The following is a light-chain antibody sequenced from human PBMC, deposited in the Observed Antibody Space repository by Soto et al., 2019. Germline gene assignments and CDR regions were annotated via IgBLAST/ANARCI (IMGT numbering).Light chain of an antibody. CDR1: QSVSSN. V-gene: IGKV3-15*01. CDR2: GVS. CDR3: QQYNKWPLT. Sequence: EIMMTQSPATLSVSPGERATLSCRASQSVSSNLAWYQQKPGQAPRLLIYGVSTRATGIPARFSGSGSGTEFTLTGNSLQSEDSGVYFCQQYNKWPLTFGGGTEVEIK. J-gene: IGKJ4*01.